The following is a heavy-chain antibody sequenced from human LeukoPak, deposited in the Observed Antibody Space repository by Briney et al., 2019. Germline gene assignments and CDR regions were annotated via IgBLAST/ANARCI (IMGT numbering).Heavy chain of an antibody. CDR2: INHSGST. V-gene: IGHV4-39*07. CDR3: ARGGYSSSWDY. CDR1: GGSISSSSYY. J-gene: IGHJ4*02. Sequence: SETLSLTCTVSGGSISSSSYYWGWIRQPPGKGLEWIGEINHSGSTNYNPSLKSRVTISLDTSKNQFSLKLSSVTAADTAMYYCARGGYSSSWDYWGQGTLVTVSS. D-gene: IGHD6-13*01.